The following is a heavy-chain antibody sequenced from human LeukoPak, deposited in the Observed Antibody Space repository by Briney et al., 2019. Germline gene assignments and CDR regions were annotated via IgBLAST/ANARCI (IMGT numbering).Heavy chain of an antibody. CDR1: GYTFTSYD. CDR3: ATYYYDILTGYEGVY. D-gene: IGHD3-9*01. Sequence: GASVKVSCKASGYTFTSYDINWVRQATGQGLEWMGWMNPNSGNTGCAQKFQGRVTMTEDTSTDTAYMELSSLRSEDTAVYYCATYYYDILTGYEGVYWGQGTLVTVSS. J-gene: IGHJ4*02. V-gene: IGHV1-8*02. CDR2: MNPNSGNT.